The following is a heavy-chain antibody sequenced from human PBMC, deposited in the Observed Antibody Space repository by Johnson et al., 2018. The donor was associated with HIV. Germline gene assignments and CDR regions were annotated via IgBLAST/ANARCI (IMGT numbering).Heavy chain of an antibody. D-gene: IGHD6-19*01. CDR3: ARGVTVAGTKGQSAFDI. CDR1: QFTFSSYY. V-gene: IGHV3-30-3*01. Sequence: VQLLESGGGLAKPAWSPRLSCAASQFTFSSYYMICVRQAPGKGLEWVAVISYDGSNKYYADSVKGRFTISRDNSKNTLYLQMNSLRAEDMAVYYCARGVTVAGTKGQSAFDIWGQGTMVTVSS. J-gene: IGHJ3*02. CDR2: ISYDGSNK.